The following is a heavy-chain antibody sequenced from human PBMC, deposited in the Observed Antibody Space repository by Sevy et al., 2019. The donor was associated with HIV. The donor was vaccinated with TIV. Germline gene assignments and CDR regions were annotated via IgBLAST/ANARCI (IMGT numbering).Heavy chain of an antibody. CDR3: AHRRSKGITITEFDY. CDR1: GFSFSTSGVG. D-gene: IGHD3-9*01. CDR2: IYWDDDK. J-gene: IGHJ4*02. V-gene: IGHV2-5*02. Sequence: SGPTLVNPTQTLTLTCSFSGFSFSTSGVGVGWIRQPPGKALEWLAIIYWDDDKRYSPSLKSRLTITKDTSKDQVVLTMANMNPVDTGTYYCAHRRSKGITITEFDYWGQGTLVTVSS.